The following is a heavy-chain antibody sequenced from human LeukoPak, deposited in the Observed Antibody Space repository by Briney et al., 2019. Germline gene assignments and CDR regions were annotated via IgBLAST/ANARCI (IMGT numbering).Heavy chain of an antibody. D-gene: IGHD3-22*01. J-gene: IGHJ4*02. CDR2: IIPIFGTT. CDR1: GGTFSSYA. CDR3: ARSRGANYYDTSGYLGY. Sequence: ASVEVSCKASGGTFSSYAITWVRQAPGQGLEWMGGIIPIFGTTDYAQKFQGRVTITADEFTSTAYMELSSLRSEDTAVYYCARSRGANYYDTSGYLGYWGQGTLVTVSS. V-gene: IGHV1-69*13.